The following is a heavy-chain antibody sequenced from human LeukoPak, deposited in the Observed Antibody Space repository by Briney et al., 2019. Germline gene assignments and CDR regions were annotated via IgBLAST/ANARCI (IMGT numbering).Heavy chain of an antibody. D-gene: IGHD3-22*01. CDR2: IYYSGTI. CDR3: ARGVGSGYPDY. Sequence: PSETLSLTCTVSGGSISTSTNYWGWIRQPPGKGLEWIGSIYYSGTIYYNPSLKSRVTISVDASKNQFSLNLKSVTAADTAVYYCARGVGSGYPDYWGQGTLVTVSS. V-gene: IGHV4-39*07. J-gene: IGHJ4*02. CDR1: GGSISTSTNY.